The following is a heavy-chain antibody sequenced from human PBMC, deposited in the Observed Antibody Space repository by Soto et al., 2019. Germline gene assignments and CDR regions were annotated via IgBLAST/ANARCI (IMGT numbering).Heavy chain of an antibody. J-gene: IGHJ5*02. V-gene: IGHV1-8*01. CDR1: GYTFTSYD. CDR3: ARSAMVRGQNWFEP. Sequence: GASVQVSCKASGYTFTSYDINWVRQATGQGLEWMGWMNPNSGNTGYAQKFQGRVTMTRNTSISTAYMELSSLRSEDTAVYYCARSAMVRGQNWFEPWGQGSLVTVSS. D-gene: IGHD3-10*01. CDR2: MNPNSGNT.